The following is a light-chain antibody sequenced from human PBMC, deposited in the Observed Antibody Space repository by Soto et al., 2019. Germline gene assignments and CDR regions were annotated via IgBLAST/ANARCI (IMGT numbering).Light chain of an antibody. V-gene: IGKV1-33*01. J-gene: IGKJ3*01. CDR2: DAS. CDR1: QDITSY. CDR3: QHCNYLPI. Sequence: DIQMTQSLSSLSASVGDRVTITCQASQDITSYLNWYQHKPGKAPKLLIYDASILEAGVPLRFSGSGSGTDFTLTISRLQPEDVAAYYCQHCNYLPIFGPGTTVDFK.